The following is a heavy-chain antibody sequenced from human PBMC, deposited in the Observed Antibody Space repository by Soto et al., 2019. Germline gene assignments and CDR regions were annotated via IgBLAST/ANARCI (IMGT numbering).Heavy chain of an antibody. Sequence: QVHLVQSGAEVKKPGASVKVSCKASGYTFTRYAMHWVRQAPGQRPEWIGWINPGNGDTKYSETLQGRVTFARDTSASTTYMELSSLRSEDTAMDYCARNSYISGDDDSYDFDYWGQGTPVTVSS. CDR1: GYTFTRYA. CDR2: INPGNGDT. V-gene: IGHV1-3*01. D-gene: IGHD2-21*02. CDR3: ARNSYISGDDDSYDFDY. J-gene: IGHJ4*02.